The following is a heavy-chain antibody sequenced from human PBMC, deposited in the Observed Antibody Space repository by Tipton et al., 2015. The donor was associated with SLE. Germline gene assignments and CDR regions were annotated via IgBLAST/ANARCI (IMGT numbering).Heavy chain of an antibody. Sequence: PGLVKPSETLSLTCTVSGYSITNGYYWGWIRQPPGKGLEWIGSIYQTGSAYYTSSLKSRVTISVDTSNNQFSLKLTSVTAADTAVYYCARAPMVITAFDIWGQGTMVTVSS. J-gene: IGHJ3*02. CDR3: ARAPMVITAFDI. CDR2: IYQTGSA. CDR1: GYSITNGYY. V-gene: IGHV4-38-2*02. D-gene: IGHD2/OR15-2a*01.